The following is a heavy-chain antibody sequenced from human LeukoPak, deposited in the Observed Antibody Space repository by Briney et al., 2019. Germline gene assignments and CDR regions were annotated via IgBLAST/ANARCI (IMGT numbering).Heavy chain of an antibody. CDR2: IIPTFGTA. Sequence: SVKVSCKASGGTFSSYAISWVRQAPGQGLEWMGGIIPTFGTANYAQKFQGRVTITTDESTSTAYMELSSLRSEDTAVYYCARDPGIYYYYYMDVWGKGTTVTVSS. J-gene: IGHJ6*03. CDR3: ARDPGIYYYYYMDV. CDR1: GGTFSSYA. V-gene: IGHV1-69*05.